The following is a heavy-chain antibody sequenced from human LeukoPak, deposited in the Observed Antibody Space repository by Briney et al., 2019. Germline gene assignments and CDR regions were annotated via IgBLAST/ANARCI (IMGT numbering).Heavy chain of an antibody. J-gene: IGHJ6*04. D-gene: IGHD2-2*01. CDR2: ISGSGGGT. CDR1: GFTFSSYA. CDR3: AKADIVVAPAAFRPATPDV. V-gene: IGHV3-23*01. Sequence: GGSLRLSCAASGFTFSSYAMSWVRQAPGKGLEWVSAISGSGGGTYYADSVKGRFTISRDNSKNTLYLQMNSLRAEDTAVYYCAKADIVVAPAAFRPATPDVWGKGTTVTVSS.